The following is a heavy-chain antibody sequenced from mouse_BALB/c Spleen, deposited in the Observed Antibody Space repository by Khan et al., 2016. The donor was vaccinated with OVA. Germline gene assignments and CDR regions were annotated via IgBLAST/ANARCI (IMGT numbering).Heavy chain of an antibody. CDR3: VRGRSY. J-gene: IGHJ3*01. Sequence: EVKLLESGPGLVKPSQSLSLTCTVTGYSITSDYAWNWIRQSPGNRLEWMGYIDYSGSTSKKPSLKSRMSITRDTSKNQIVLQLNSVTTEDTATYYCVRGRSYWGQGTLVTVSA. CDR1: GYSITSDYA. V-gene: IGHV3-2*02. CDR2: IDYSGST.